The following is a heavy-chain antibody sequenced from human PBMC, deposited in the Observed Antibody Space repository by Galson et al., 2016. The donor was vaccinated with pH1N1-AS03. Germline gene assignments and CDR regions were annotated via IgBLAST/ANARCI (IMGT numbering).Heavy chain of an antibody. Sequence: SLRLSCAASGFTFSSYWISWVRQAPGKGLEWVANIKQDGSENYYVDSVKGRFTISRDNAKNSVYLQMNSLRAEDTAVYYCAREIGGAGSYWGQGTLVTVSS. CDR1: GFTFSSYW. J-gene: IGHJ4*02. CDR2: IKQDGSEN. CDR3: AREIGGAGSY. D-gene: IGHD6-13*01. V-gene: IGHV3-7*01.